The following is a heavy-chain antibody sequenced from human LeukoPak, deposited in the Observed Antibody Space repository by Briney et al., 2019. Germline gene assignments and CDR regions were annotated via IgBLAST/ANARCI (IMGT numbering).Heavy chain of an antibody. J-gene: IGHJ4*02. CDR1: GFTFSSYAM. CDR3: VRGGAYNLPY. Sequence: GSLRLSCAASGFTFSSYAMSWVRQPPGKGLEWIGEIHYGGSTNYNPSFKSRVTISIDKSRGHFSLNLTSVTASGTAVYYCVRGGAYNLPYWGQGTLVTVSS. V-gene: IGHV4-4*02. CDR2: IHYGGST. D-gene: IGHD3-16*01.